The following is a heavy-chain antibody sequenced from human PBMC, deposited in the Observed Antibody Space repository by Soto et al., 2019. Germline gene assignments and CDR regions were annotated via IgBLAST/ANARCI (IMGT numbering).Heavy chain of an antibody. D-gene: IGHD2-2*01. V-gene: IGHV3-33*01. J-gene: IGHJ5*01. CDR1: GFTFSSYG. CDR3: ARAVPAAKGGVDS. Sequence: QVELVESGGGVVQPGGSLRLACAASGFTFSSYGMHWVRQAPGKGLEWVAVIWFDGSKEFYAASVEGRFTISRDNSKNRVYLEMNSPRDVDTAVYYCARAVPAAKGGVDSWGQGTLVTVSS. CDR2: IWFDGSKE.